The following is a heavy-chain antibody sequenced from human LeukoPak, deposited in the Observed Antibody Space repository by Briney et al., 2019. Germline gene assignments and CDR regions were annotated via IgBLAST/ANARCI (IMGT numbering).Heavy chain of an antibody. D-gene: IGHD3-16*02. Sequence: GASVKVSCKASGYTFTSYGISWVRQAPGQGLEWMGWISAYNGNTNYAQKLQGRVTMTTDTSTSTAYMELKSLRSDDTAVYYCARGGDYVWGSYRPFDYWGQGTLVTVSS. V-gene: IGHV1-18*01. CDR1: GYTFTSYG. CDR2: ISAYNGNT. CDR3: ARGGDYVWGSYRPFDY. J-gene: IGHJ4*02.